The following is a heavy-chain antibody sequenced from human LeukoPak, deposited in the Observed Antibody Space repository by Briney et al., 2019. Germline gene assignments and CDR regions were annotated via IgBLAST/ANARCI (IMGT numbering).Heavy chain of an antibody. V-gene: IGHV3-7*01. Sequence: GGSLRLSCAASGFTFSNAWMSWVRQAPGKGLEWVANIKQDGSEKYCVDSVKGRFTISRDNAKNSLYLQMNSLRAEDTAVYYCARGGRGYYYGSGSPDYWGQGTLVTVSS. CDR2: IKQDGSEK. CDR3: ARGGRGYYYGSGSPDY. CDR1: GFTFSNAW. D-gene: IGHD3-10*01. J-gene: IGHJ4*02.